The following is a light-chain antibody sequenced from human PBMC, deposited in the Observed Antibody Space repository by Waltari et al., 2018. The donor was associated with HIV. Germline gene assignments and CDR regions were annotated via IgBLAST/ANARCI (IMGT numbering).Light chain of an antibody. CDR3: QLWDRSTGV. Sequence: SYELTQPLSLSVALGQTARIICGGDNIGSKNVHWYQQRPGQAPVLVIYRDNNRPSGVPERVSGSKSGNTATLTISRAQAGDEADYHCQLWDRSTGVFGGGTKLTVL. CDR1: NIGSKN. CDR2: RDN. J-gene: IGLJ3*02. V-gene: IGLV3-9*01.